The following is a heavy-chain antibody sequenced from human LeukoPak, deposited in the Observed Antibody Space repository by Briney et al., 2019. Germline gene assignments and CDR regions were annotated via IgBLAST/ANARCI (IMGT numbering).Heavy chain of an antibody. CDR2: IYTSGST. Sequence: SETLSLTCTVSGGSISSYYWSWLRQPAGKGLEWIGRIYTSGSTNYNPSLTSRVTMSVDTSKNQFSLKLSSVTAADTAVYYCAREVVVVAATLSNYFDYWGQGTLVTVSS. CDR3: AREVVVVAATLSNYFDY. D-gene: IGHD2-15*01. V-gene: IGHV4-4*07. CDR1: GGSISSYY. J-gene: IGHJ4*02.